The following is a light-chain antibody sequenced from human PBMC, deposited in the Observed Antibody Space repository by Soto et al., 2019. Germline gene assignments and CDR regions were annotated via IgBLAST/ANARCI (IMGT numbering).Light chain of an antibody. CDR2: RTS. CDR1: QSVSSSY. CDR3: QQYDSSPRT. J-gene: IGKJ1*01. Sequence: EIFLTQSPGTLSLSRWEIATLSCRASQSVSSSYLAWYQQKPGQAPRLLIYRTSNRATGIPDRFSGSGSGTDFTLTISRLEPEDFAVYWCQQYDSSPRTFGQGTKVDI. V-gene: IGKV3-20*01.